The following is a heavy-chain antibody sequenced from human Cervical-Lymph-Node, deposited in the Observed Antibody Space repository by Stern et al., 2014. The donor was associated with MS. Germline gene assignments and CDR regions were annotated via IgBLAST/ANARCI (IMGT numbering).Heavy chain of an antibody. D-gene: IGHD1-14*01. CDR2: IYHSGRK. V-gene: IGHV4-4*02. J-gene: IGHJ5*02. Sequence: QVQLVESGPGLVQPSGTLSLTCAASSGSFTSGPLRIWVRPSPWEVHWGICVIYHSGRKNYKHSLKGRVTISVDKSKNQFSLKLNSVTEADTAVYYCARDPDNRGCFDPWGQGTLVIVSS. CDR1: SGSFTSGPL. CDR3: ARDPDNRGCFDP.